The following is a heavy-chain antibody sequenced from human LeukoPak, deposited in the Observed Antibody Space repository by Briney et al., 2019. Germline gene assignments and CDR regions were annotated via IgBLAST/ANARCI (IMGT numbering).Heavy chain of an antibody. V-gene: IGHV3-11*01. CDR3: ARDNYDILTGYYEALGY. Sequence: GGSLRLSRAASGFTFSDYYMSWIRQAPGKGLEWVSYISSSGSTIYYADSVKGRFTISRDNAKNSLYLQMNSLRAEDTAVYYCARDNYDILTGYYEALGYWGQGTLVTVSS. CDR2: ISSSGSTI. CDR1: GFTFSDYY. D-gene: IGHD3-9*01. J-gene: IGHJ4*02.